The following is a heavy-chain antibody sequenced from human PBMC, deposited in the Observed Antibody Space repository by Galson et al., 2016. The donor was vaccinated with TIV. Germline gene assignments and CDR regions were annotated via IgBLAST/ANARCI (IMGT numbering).Heavy chain of an antibody. J-gene: IGHJ3*01. CDR3: ARPGNYDGDRRGAFDL. D-gene: IGHD4-23*01. V-gene: IGHV3-48*04. CDR1: GFTFSSWH. CDR2: ITYTSATI. Sequence: SLRLSCAASGFTFSSWHMDWVRQAPGEGLEWISFITYTSATIYYADSVKGQFTVSRDNAKNSLYLQMTSLGAEDTAVYYCARPGNYDGDRRGAFDLWGQGTMVTVSP.